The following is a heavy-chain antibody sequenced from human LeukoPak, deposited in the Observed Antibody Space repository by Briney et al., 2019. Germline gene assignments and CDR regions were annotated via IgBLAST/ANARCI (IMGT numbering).Heavy chain of an antibody. Sequence: PGGSLRLSCAASGFTFSSYEMNWVRQAPGKGLEGVSVFYSGGSTYYADSVPGRFTMSRDNSRNTLYLQMNRLRAEDTAVYYCARGQAGFGLVSEYWGQGTLVTVSS. V-gene: IGHV3-53*01. CDR2: FYSGGST. CDR3: ARGQAGFGLVSEY. CDR1: GFTFSSYE. D-gene: IGHD3-16*01. J-gene: IGHJ4*02.